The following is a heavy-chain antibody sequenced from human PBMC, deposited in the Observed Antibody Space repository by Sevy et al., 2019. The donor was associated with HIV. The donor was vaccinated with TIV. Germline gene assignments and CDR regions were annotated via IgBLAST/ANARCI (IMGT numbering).Heavy chain of an antibody. Sequence: ASVKVSCKTSGYTFSTYGISWGRQAPGRGLEWMGWIGAYNGNRKYAQKFQDRITMTTDTSTSTAYMELRSLRSDDTAVYFCARLSTARGESNWFDPWGQGTLVTVSS. CDR3: ARLSTARGESNWFDP. CDR2: IGAYNGNR. CDR1: GYTFSTYG. J-gene: IGHJ5*02. V-gene: IGHV1-18*01. D-gene: IGHD3-16*01.